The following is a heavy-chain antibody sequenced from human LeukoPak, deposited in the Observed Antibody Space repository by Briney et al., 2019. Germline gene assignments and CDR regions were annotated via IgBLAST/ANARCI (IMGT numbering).Heavy chain of an antibody. CDR2: INPNSGGT. D-gene: IGHD5-18*01. CDR3: AREQRGEYSYGRSFDY. Sequence: ASVKVSCKASGYTFTGYYMHWVRQAPGQGLEWMGWINPNSGGTNYAQKFQGWVTMTRDTSISTAYMELSRLRSDDTAVYYCAREQRGEYSYGRSFDYWGQGTLVTVSP. J-gene: IGHJ4*02. CDR1: GYTFTGYY. V-gene: IGHV1-2*04.